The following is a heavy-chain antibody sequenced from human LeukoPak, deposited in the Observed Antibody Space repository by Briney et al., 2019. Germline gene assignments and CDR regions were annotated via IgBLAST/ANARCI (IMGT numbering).Heavy chain of an antibody. CDR3: TRNSGWYGLS. CDR2: ISGSGGTT. J-gene: IGHJ1*01. V-gene: IGHV3-23*01. Sequence: GGSLRLSCAASGFTFSNYGMRWVRQAPGKGLEWVSAISGSGGTTYYADSVKGRFTISRDNSNNTLFLHLNSLRGEDTAVYYCTRNSGWYGLSWGQGTLVTISS. D-gene: IGHD6-19*01. CDR1: GFTFSNYG.